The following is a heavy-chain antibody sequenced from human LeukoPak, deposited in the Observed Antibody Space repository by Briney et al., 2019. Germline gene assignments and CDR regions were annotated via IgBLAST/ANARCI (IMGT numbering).Heavy chain of an antibody. J-gene: IGHJ4*02. CDR2: INPNSGGT. D-gene: IGHD6-13*01. CDR3: ASFVAAAGMEPFDY. V-gene: IGHV1-2*02. CDR1: GYTFTGQY. Sequence: ASVKVSCKASGYTFTGQYMHWVRRAPGQGFEWMGWINPNSGGTNYAQKFQGRVTMTRDTSISTAYMELSRLRSDDTAVYYCASFVAAAGMEPFDYWGQGTLVTVSS.